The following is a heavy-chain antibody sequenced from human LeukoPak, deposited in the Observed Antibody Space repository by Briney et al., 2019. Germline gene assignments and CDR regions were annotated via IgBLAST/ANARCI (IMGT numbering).Heavy chain of an antibody. CDR2: IYYSGST. Sequence: SETLSLTCTVSGGSISSYYWSWIRQPPGKGLERIGYIYYSGSTNYNPSLKSRVTISVDTSKNQFSLKLSSVTAADTAVYYCARRSFYYDSSGYYHNWFDPWGQGTLVTVSS. V-gene: IGHV4-59*01. CDR1: GGSISSYY. J-gene: IGHJ5*02. CDR3: ARRSFYYDSSGYYHNWFDP. D-gene: IGHD3-22*01.